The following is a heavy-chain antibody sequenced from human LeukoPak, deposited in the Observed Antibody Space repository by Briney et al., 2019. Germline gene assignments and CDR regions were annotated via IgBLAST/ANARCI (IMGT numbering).Heavy chain of an antibody. CDR1: GYTFTSYY. V-gene: IGHV1-46*01. CDR2: INPSGGST. Sequence: GASVKVSCKASGYTFTSYYMHWVRQAPGQGLEWMGIINPSGGSTSYAQKFQGRVTMTRDTSTSTVYMELSSLRSEDTAVYYCARNSWYYDSSGYYYVDYWGQGTLVTVSS. J-gene: IGHJ4*02. D-gene: IGHD3-22*01. CDR3: ARNSWYYDSSGYYYVDY.